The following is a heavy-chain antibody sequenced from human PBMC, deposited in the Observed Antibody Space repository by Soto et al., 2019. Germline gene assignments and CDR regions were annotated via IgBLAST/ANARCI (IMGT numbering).Heavy chain of an antibody. CDR2: LYPGDSDT. D-gene: IGHD6-19*01. V-gene: IGHV5-51*01. CDR1: GYXYTNYW. Sequence: EXLKISFKSSGYXYTNYWFGWVRHMPGKGLEWMGILYPGDSDTRYSPSFEGQVTISADKSITTAYLQWSSLRASDNAMYYCARLHSGTARPDYWGQGTQVTVSS. J-gene: IGHJ4*02. CDR3: ARLHSGTARPDY.